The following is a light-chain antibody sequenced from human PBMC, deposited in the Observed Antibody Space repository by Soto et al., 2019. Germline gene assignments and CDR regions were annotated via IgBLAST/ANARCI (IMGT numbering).Light chain of an antibody. V-gene: IGKV3-20*01. CDR3: QQYGNSRT. CDR1: QSFSNNY. J-gene: IGKJ1*01. CDR2: GTS. Sequence: EIVLTQSPGTLSLSPGERATLSCRASQSFSNNYLAWYQQKPGQAPRLLIYGTSSRATGIPDRFSRSGSGTDFTLTISRLEPEDFAVYYCQQYGNSRTFGQGTKVEIK.